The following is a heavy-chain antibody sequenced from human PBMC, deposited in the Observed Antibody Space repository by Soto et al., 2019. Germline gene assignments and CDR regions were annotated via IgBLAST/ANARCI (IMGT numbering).Heavy chain of an antibody. D-gene: IGHD3-10*01. CDR1: GFTFKNFA. Sequence: EVQLLESGGGLVQPGGSLRLSCAASGFTFKNFAMRRVRQAPGKAMEWVSAIGGSGSGASYADSVKGRFTVSRDDSKSTLYLQMSGLRVDDTALYYCAKDAVAYNGEWDWFDLWGQGTLVTVSS. CDR3: AKDAVAYNGEWDWFDL. J-gene: IGHJ5*02. V-gene: IGHV3-23*01. CDR2: IGGSGSGA.